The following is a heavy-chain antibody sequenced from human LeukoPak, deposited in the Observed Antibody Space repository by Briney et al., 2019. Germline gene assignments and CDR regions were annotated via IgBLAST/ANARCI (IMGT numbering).Heavy chain of an antibody. CDR1: GGSISSSSYY. Sequence: SETLSLTCTVSGGSISSSSYYWGWIRQPPGKGLEWIGSIYYSGSTYYNPSLKSRVTISVDTSKKQFSLKLSSVTAADTAVYYCATLGITMMVDGYCGQGTLVTVSS. CDR2: IYYSGST. J-gene: IGHJ4*02. CDR3: ATLGITMMVDGY. V-gene: IGHV4-39*01. D-gene: IGHD3-22*01.